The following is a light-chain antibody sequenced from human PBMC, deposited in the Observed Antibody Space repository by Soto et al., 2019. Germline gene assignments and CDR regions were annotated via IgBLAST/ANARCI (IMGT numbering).Light chain of an antibody. V-gene: IGKV3-11*01. CDR1: QSVSRY. Sequence: EIVLTQSPATLSLSPGERATLSCRASQSVSRYLAWYQQKPGQAPRLLIYDASNRATGVPVRFSGSGSGTDFTLTNSSLEPEDFAVYYCQQRNDWRRGTFGQGTRLEIK. J-gene: IGKJ5*01. CDR3: QQRNDWRRGT. CDR2: DAS.